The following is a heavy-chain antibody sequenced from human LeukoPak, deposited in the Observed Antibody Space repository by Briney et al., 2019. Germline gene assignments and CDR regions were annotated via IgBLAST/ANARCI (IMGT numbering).Heavy chain of an antibody. CDR2: INAGNGNT. Sequence: ASVKVSCKASGYTFTSYAMHWVRQAPGQRLEWMGWINAGNGNTKYSQKFQGRVTITRDTSASTAYMELSSLRSEDTAVYYCARDPPATSYYYYGMDVWGQGTTVTVSS. CDR1: GYTFTSYA. V-gene: IGHV1-3*01. D-gene: IGHD2-15*01. J-gene: IGHJ6*02. CDR3: ARDPPATSYYYYGMDV.